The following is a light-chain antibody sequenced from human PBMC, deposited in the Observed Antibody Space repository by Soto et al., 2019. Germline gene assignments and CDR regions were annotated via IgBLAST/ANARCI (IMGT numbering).Light chain of an antibody. CDR3: SSFTGTNYV. J-gene: IGLJ1*01. V-gene: IGLV2-14*03. CDR2: DVS. Sequence: QSALTQPASVSGSPGHSITISCTGTISDVGGNKFVSWYQQYPGKAPKLMICDVSNRPSGVSNRFSGSKSGNTASLTISGLQAEDEADYYCSSFTGTNYVFGTGTKVTVL. CDR1: ISDVGGNKF.